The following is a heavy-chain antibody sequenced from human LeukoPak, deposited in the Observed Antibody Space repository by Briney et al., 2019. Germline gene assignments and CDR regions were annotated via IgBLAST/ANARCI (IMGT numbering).Heavy chain of an antibody. CDR2: IKKEGSER. V-gene: IGHV3-7*01. CDR3: ARDLAGPPQEAFDI. J-gene: IGHJ3*02. CDR1: GFSINNYW. Sequence: GSLSLSCAASGFSINNYWMNWVRQAPGKGLEWVASIKKEGSERYYVDSAKGRFTISRDNTKNSLYLQMNTLRAEDTAVYYCARDLAGPPQEAFDIWGQGTMVTVSS.